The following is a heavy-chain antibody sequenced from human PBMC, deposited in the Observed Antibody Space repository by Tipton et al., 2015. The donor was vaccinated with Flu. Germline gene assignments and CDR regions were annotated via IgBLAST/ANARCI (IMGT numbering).Heavy chain of an antibody. CDR3: ARGMDPYDDYGGTDAFDV. Sequence: GLVKPSETLSLTCSVSGYPIRSAYYCGWVRRPPGKGLEWIGTIYHSGTTYYNPSLKSRVIMSVDTSKNQFSLNLRSVTAADTAVYYCARGMDPYDDYGGTDAFDVWGQGTMVTVSS. CDR2: IYHSGTT. V-gene: IGHV4-38-2*02. D-gene: IGHD4-23*01. CDR1: GYPIRSAYY. J-gene: IGHJ3*01.